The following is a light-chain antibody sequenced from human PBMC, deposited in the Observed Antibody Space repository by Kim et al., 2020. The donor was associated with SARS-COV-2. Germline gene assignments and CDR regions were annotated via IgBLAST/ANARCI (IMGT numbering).Light chain of an antibody. CDR1: QSLVYSDGNTY. J-gene: IGKJ1*01. Sequence: LVSSSCRSSQSLVYSDGNTYLTWFHQRPGQSPRRLVYKVSSLDSGVPDRFSGSGAGTDFTLKISRVEAEDVVIYYCMQGTHWPPTFGQGTKVDIK. CDR2: KVS. CDR3: MQGTHWPPT. V-gene: IGKV2-30*01.